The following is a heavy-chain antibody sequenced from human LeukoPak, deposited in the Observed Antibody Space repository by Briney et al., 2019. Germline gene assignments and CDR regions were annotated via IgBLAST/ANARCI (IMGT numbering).Heavy chain of an antibody. D-gene: IGHD6-19*01. CDR3: ARVESSGRIDY. Sequence: PSETLSLTCTVSGGSVSSGSYYWSWIRQPPGKGLEWIGYIYYSGSTNYNPSLKSRVTISVDTSKNQFSLKLSSVTAVDTAVYYCARVESSGRIDYWGQGTLVTVSS. CDR1: GGSVSSGSYY. CDR2: IYYSGST. J-gene: IGHJ4*02. V-gene: IGHV4-61*01.